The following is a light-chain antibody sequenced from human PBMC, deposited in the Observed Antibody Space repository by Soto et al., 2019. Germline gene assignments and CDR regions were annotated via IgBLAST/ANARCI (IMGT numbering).Light chain of an antibody. J-gene: IGKJ1*01. Sequence: IQMTQSPSSLSASIGDRVTLTCRASQRIGTNLNWYQQRTGKAPKILIYAVSSLQSGVSYRFSGSGSGTDLTLSINSLQREDFATYYCQQTYSAPPLFGQGTKVDIK. CDR2: AVS. V-gene: IGKV1-39*01. CDR3: QQTYSAPPL. CDR1: QRIGTN.